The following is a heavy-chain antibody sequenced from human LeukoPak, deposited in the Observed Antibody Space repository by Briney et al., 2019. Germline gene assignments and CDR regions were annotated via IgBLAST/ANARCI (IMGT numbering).Heavy chain of an antibody. J-gene: IGHJ4*02. CDR2: IYTSGST. CDR3: ARGISSSCYAYFDY. V-gene: IGHV4-4*07. Sequence: SETLSLTCTVSGDSISSYYWSWLRQPAGKGLEWIGRIYTSGSTNYNPSPKSRVTMSVDTSKNHFSLNLHSVAAADTAVYYCARGISSSCYAYFDYWGQGTLVTVSS. CDR1: GDSISSYY. D-gene: IGHD6-13*01.